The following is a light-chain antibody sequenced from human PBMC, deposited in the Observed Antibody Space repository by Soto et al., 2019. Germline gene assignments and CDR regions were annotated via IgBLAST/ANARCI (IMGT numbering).Light chain of an antibody. V-gene: IGKV1-5*03. CDR1: QNVRSY. CDR3: QQYYIYPPA. J-gene: IGKJ3*01. CDR2: QTS. Sequence: DIQMTQSPSTLSASVGDRVTITCRASQNVRSYLAWYQQKPGKAPKLLIYQTSNLQSGVPSRFSGSGSETEFTLAISSLQPEDFATYYCQQYYIYPPAFGLGTKVEIK.